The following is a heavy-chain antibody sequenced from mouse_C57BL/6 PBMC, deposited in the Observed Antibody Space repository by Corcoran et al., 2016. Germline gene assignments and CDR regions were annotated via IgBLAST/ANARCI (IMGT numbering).Heavy chain of an antibody. CDR1: GYAFSSYW. CDR3: AREGSNYEAWFAY. Sequence: QVQLQQSGAELVKPGASVKISCKASGYAFSSYWMNWVKQRPGKGLEWIGQIYPGDGDTNYNGKFKGKATLTADKSSSTAYMQLSSLTSEDSAVYFCAREGSNYEAWFAYWCQGTLVTVSA. CDR2: IYPGDGDT. D-gene: IGHD2-5*01. J-gene: IGHJ3*01. V-gene: IGHV1-80*01.